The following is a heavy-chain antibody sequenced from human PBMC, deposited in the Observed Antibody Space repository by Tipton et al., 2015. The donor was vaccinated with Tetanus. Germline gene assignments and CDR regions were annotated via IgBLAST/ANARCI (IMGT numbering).Heavy chain of an antibody. D-gene: IGHD3-22*01. CDR3: ARDRSDYYDSSGYYPDAFDI. V-gene: IGHV1-69*01. CDR2: IIPIFGTA. Sequence: QVQLVQSGPEVKKPGSSVKVSCKASGGTFSSYAISWVRQAPGQGLEWMGGIIPIFGTANYAQKFQGRVTITADESTSTAYMELSSLRSEDTAVYYCARDRSDYYDSSGYYPDAFDIWGQGTMVTVSS. J-gene: IGHJ3*02. CDR1: GGTFSSYA.